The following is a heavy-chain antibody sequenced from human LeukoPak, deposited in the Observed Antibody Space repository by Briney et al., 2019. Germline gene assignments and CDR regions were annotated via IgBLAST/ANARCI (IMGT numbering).Heavy chain of an antibody. CDR1: GGSLSSYY. CDR3: AKDTNGAAGY. CDR2: IYITGST. D-gene: IGHD2-8*01. J-gene: IGHJ4*02. Sequence: SETLSLTCTVSGGSLSSYYWSWIRQPAGKGLEWIGRIYITGSTNFNPSLKSRVTMSVDTSKNQFSLNLSSVTAADTGVHYCAKDTNGAAGYWGQGTLVTVSS. V-gene: IGHV4-4*07.